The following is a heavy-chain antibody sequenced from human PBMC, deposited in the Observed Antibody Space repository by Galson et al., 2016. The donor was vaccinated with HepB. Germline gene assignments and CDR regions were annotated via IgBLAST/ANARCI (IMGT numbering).Heavy chain of an antibody. CDR2: ISSSGTTI. CDR1: GSTFSRYE. J-gene: IGHJ4*02. V-gene: IGHV3-48*03. CDR3: AREPVRLDDLLTGPPKNPDY. Sequence: SLRLSCAASGSTFSRYEMNWVRRAPGKGLEWASYISSSGTTIYYADSVKGRFTISRDNAKNSLYLQMNSLRAEDTAVYYCAREPVRLDDLLTGPPKNPDYWGQGTLVTVSS. D-gene: IGHD3-9*01.